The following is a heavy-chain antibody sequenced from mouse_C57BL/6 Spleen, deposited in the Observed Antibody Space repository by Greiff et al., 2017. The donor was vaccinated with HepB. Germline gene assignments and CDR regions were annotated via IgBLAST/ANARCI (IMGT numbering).Heavy chain of an antibody. CDR1: GYTFTDYY. J-gene: IGHJ4*01. V-gene: IGHV1-26*01. Sequence: VQLQQSGPELVKPGASVKISCKASGYTFTDYYMNWVKQSPGKSLEWIGDINPNNGGTSYNQKFKGKATLTVDQSSSTAYMELRSLTSEDSAVYYCAREVYGDAYDAMDYWGQGTSVTVSS. D-gene: IGHD2-13*01. CDR3: AREVYGDAYDAMDY. CDR2: INPNNGGT.